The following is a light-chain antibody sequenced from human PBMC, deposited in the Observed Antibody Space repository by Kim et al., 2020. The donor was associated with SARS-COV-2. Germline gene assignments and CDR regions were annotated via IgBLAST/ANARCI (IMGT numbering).Light chain of an antibody. CDR3: QQRSNWPIT. Sequence: ETVLTQSPATLSLSPGERATLSCRASQSVSSNLVWYQQKFGQAPRLLIYGASNRATGIPARFSGSGSGTDFTLTISSLEPEDFAVYYCQQRSNWPITFGQGTRLEIK. J-gene: IGKJ5*01. V-gene: IGKV3-11*01. CDR1: QSVSSN. CDR2: GAS.